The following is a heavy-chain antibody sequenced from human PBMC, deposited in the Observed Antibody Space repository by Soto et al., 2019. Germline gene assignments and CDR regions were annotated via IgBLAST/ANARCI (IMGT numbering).Heavy chain of an antibody. V-gene: IGHV3-48*02. CDR1: GLTFSTFS. CDR2: ISGGGRPI. Sequence: EVQLVESGGGWVQPGASLRLSCAASGLTFSTFSMNWVRQAPGRGLEWISYISGGGRPISYADSVKGRFTISRDNAKNSLYLQMDSLTDGDTAVYYCARDLGWAFDSWGQGTLVTVSS. CDR3: ARDLGWAFDS. J-gene: IGHJ4*02. D-gene: IGHD6-19*01.